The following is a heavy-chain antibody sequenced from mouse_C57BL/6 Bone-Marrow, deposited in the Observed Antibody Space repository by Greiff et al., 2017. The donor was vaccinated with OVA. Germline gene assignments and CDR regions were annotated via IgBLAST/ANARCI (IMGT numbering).Heavy chain of an antibody. J-gene: IGHJ1*03. CDR1: GFTFSNYW. D-gene: IGHD1-1*01. V-gene: IGHV6-3*01. CDR3: TDIYYYGRLYFDV. Sequence: EVHLVESGGGLVQPGGSMKLSCVASGFTFSNYWMNWVRQSPEKGLEWVAQIRLKSDNYATHYAESVKGRFTISRDDSKSSVYLQMNNLRAEDTGIYYCTDIYYYGRLYFDVWGTGTTVTVSS. CDR2: IRLKSDNYAT.